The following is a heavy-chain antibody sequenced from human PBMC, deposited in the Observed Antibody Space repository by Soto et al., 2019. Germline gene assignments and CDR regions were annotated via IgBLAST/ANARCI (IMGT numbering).Heavy chain of an antibody. Sequence: QVQLVQSGAEVKKPGSSLKVSCKAPGGNFSSNGIRWVREAPGQGLEFMGGIIPTFGTTNYAHKFRGRVTITADESTGTAYMELSSLRSDDTAVYYCAGASDSTWYNWLDPWGQGTLVTVSS. J-gene: IGHJ5*02. CDR1: GGNFSSNG. CDR2: IIPTFGTT. V-gene: IGHV1-69*01. D-gene: IGHD4-4*01. CDR3: AGASDSTWYNWLDP.